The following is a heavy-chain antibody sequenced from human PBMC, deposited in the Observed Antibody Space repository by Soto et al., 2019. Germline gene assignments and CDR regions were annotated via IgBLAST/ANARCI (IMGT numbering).Heavy chain of an antibody. V-gene: IGHV1-46*03. CDR1: GYTFSSYY. CDR2: INPSGGST. J-gene: IGHJ4*02. CDR3: ARFPMGWELSYYFDY. D-gene: IGHD1-26*01. Sequence: ASVKVSCKASGYTFSSYYMNWVRQAPGQGLEWMGIINPSGGSTSYAQKFQGRVTMTRDTSTSTVYMELSSLRSEDTAVYYCARFPMGWELSYYFDYWGQGTLVTVSS.